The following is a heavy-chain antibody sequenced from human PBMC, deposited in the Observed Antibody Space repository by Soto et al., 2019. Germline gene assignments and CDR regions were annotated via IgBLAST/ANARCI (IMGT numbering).Heavy chain of an antibody. Sequence: SEALSLTCTVSGGSISSGGYYWSWIRQHPGKGLEWIGYIYYSGSTYYNPSLKSRVTISVDTSKNQFSLKLSSVTAADTAVYYCAGRRDVPEENYYYYGMDVWGQGTTVTVS. CDR1: GGSISSGGYY. D-gene: IGHD3-16*01. J-gene: IGHJ6*02. CDR2: IYYSGST. CDR3: AGRRDVPEENYYYYGMDV. V-gene: IGHV4-31*03.